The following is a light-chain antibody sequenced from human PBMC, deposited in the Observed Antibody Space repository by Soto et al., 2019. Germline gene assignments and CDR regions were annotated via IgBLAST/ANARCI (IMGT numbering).Light chain of an antibody. CDR1: QSVGRN. Sequence: EIVMTQTPATLSVSPGERATLSCRARQSVGRNLAWYQQKPGQAPRLLIYGASTRATGIPARFSGSGSGTEFTLTISSLQSEDFAVYYCQQYNNWPPYTFGQGTKLEIK. V-gene: IGKV3-15*01. CDR3: QQYNNWPPYT. CDR2: GAS. J-gene: IGKJ2*01.